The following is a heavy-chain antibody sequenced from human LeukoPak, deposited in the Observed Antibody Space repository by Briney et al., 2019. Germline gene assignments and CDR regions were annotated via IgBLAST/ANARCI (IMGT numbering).Heavy chain of an antibody. CDR3: ARGRSYEYGDYDY. CDR2: IDPNGTT. J-gene: IGHJ4*02. D-gene: IGHD4-17*01. Sequence: SETLSLTCAVYGGAFSGYSWSWIRLPPGKGLEWIGEIDPNGTTNYNPSLKSRVTVPVDTCKNQFSLNLNSVTAADTAIYYCARGRSYEYGDYDYWSQGTLVTVSS. V-gene: IGHV4-34*01. CDR1: GGAFSGYS.